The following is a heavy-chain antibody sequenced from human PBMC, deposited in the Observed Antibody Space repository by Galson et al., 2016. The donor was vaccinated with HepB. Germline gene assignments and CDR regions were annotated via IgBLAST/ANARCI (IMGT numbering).Heavy chain of an antibody. J-gene: IGHJ4*02. CDR2: ITYDGSNK. D-gene: IGHD6-13*01. Sequence: SLRLSCAASGFTFSSYGMHWVRQAPGKGLEGVSIITYDGSNKYYVDSVKGRFTISRDNSKNTLYLQMNSLGVEDTAVYYCARFSRTSAGSYWGQGTLVTVSS. CDR1: GFTFSSYG. CDR3: ARFSRTSAGSY. V-gene: IGHV3-30*03.